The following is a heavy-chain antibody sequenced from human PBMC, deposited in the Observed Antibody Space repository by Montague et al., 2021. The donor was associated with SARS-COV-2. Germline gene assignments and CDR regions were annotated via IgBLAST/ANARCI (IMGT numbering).Heavy chain of an antibody. Sequence: SETLSLTCAVYGGSFSGYYWSWIRQPPGKGLEWIGEINHSGSTNYNPSLKSRVTTSVDTSKNQFSLKLSSVTAADTAVYYCASLTLGYCSTTSCYNDWFDPWGQGTLVTVSS. J-gene: IGHJ5*02. D-gene: IGHD2-2*02. CDR2: INHSGST. CDR3: ASLTLGYCSTTSCYNDWFDP. V-gene: IGHV4-34*01. CDR1: GGSFSGYY.